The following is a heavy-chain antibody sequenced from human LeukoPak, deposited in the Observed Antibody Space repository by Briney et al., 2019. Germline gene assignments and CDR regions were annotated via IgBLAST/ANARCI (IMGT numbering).Heavy chain of an antibody. V-gene: IGHV1-8*02. CDR2: MNPNSGNT. J-gene: IGHJ4*02. CDR3: ARKSNTSSGWFAFDY. D-gene: IGHD6-19*01. Sequence: ASVKVSCKASGYTFTNYGISWVRQATGQGLEWMGWMNPNSGNTGYAQKFQGRVTMTRNTSISTAYMELSSLRSEDTAVYYCARKSNTSSGWFAFDYWGQGTLVTVSS. CDR1: GYTFTNYG.